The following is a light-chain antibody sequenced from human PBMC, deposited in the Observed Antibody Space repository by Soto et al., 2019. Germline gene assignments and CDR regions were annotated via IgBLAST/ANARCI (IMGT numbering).Light chain of an antibody. J-gene: IGLJ3*02. CDR2: DVS. Sequence: QSALTQPPSASGSPGQSVTISCTGTSSDVGGYNYVSWYQRHPGKAPKLMIYDVSKRPSGVPDRFSGSKSGNTASLTVSGLQAEDEADYYCSSYAGSNNFVFGGGTMLTVL. V-gene: IGLV2-8*01. CDR1: SSDVGGYNY. CDR3: SSYAGSNNFV.